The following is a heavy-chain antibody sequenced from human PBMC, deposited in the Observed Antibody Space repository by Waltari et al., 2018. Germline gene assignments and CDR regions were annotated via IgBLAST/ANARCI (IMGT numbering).Heavy chain of an antibody. J-gene: IGHJ4*02. D-gene: IGHD6-19*01. CDR1: GGTFSSYT. V-gene: IGHV1-69*08. CDR2: IIPILGIA. Sequence: QVQLVQSGAEVKKPGSSVKVSCKASGGTFSSYTISWVRQAPGQGLEWMGRIIPILGIANYAQKFQGRVTITADKSTSTAYMELSSLGSEDTAVYYCARDSSGWSGGGYFDYWGQGTLVTVSS. CDR3: ARDSSGWSGGGYFDY.